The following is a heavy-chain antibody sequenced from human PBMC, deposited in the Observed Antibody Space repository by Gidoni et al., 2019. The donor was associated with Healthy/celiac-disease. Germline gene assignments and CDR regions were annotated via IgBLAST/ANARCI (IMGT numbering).Heavy chain of an antibody. J-gene: IGHJ4*02. Sequence: QVQLVQSGAEVKKPGASVKVSCKASGYTFTGYYMHWVRQAPGQGLEWMGWINPNSGGTNYAQKFQGRVTMTRDTSISTAYMELSRLRSDDTAVYYCARVPTYSSSSGVFDYWGQGTLVTVSS. CDR1: GYTFTGYY. CDR2: INPNSGGT. D-gene: IGHD6-6*01. CDR3: ARVPTYSSSSGVFDY. V-gene: IGHV1-2*02.